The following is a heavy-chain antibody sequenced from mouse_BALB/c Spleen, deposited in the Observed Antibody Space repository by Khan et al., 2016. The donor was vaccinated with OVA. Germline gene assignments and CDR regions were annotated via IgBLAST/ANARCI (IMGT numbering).Heavy chain of an antibody. CDR3: ARGGSSGPAWFAY. D-gene: IGHD3-1*01. J-gene: IGHJ3*01. CDR2: IRYDGNS. V-gene: IGHV3-6*02. CDR1: GYSITSGYF. Sequence: LLESGPGLVKPSQSLSLTCSVTGYSITSGYFWNWIRQFPGNKLEWMGYIRYDGNSNYNPSLKNRISITRDTSKNQFFLKLNSVTPEDTATYYCARGGSSGPAWFAYWGQGTLVTVSA.